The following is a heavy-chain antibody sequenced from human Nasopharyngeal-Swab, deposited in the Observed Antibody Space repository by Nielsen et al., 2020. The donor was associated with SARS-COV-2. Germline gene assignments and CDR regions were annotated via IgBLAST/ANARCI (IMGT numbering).Heavy chain of an antibody. D-gene: IGHD1/OR15-1a*01. CDR3: AIEGLEQRVFDY. J-gene: IGHJ4*02. CDR2: IGTAGDT. V-gene: IGHV3-13*04. CDR1: GFTFSSYD. Sequence: GESLKISCAASGFTFSSYDMNWVRQATGKGLEWVSAIGTAGDTYYPGSVKGRFTTSRENAKNSLYLQMNSLRAGDTAVYYCAIEGLEQRVFDYWGQGTLVTVAS.